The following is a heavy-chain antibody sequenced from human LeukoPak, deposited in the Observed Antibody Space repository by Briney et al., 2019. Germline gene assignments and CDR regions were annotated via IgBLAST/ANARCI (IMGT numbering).Heavy chain of an antibody. V-gene: IGHV4-30-2*01. CDR1: GGSISSGGYY. CDR3: ARVGNWNVD. D-gene: IGHD1-20*01. CDR2: IYHSGST. J-gene: IGHJ4*02. Sequence: PSETLSLTCTVSGGSISSGGYYWSWIRQPPGKGLEWIGYIYHSGSTYYNPSLKSRVTISVDRSKNQFSLKLSSVTAADTAVYYCARVGNWNVDWGQGTLVTVSS.